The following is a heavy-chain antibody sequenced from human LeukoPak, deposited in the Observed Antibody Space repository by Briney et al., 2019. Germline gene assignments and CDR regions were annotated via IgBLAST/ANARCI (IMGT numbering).Heavy chain of an antibody. V-gene: IGHV3-33*01. D-gene: IGHD3-10*01. CDR2: IWYDGSNK. Sequence: GGSLRLSCAASGFTFSSYGMHWVRQAPGKGLEWVAVIWYDGSNKYYADSVKGRFTISRDNSKNTLYLQMNSLRAEDTAVYYCARGYYYGSTPGAFDIWGQGTMDTVSS. CDR3: ARGYYYGSTPGAFDI. CDR1: GFTFSSYG. J-gene: IGHJ3*02.